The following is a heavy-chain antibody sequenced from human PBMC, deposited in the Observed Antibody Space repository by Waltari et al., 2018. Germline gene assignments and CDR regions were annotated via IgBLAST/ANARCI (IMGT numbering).Heavy chain of an antibody. J-gene: IGHJ4*02. CDR2: INHSGST. CDR1: GGSFSGYY. CDR3: ARGGSTVNDY. Sequence: QVQLQQWGAGLLKPSETLSLTCAVYGGSFSGYYWSWIRQPPGKGLEWIGEINHSGSTDDNPALKSLVTISVDTAKNQFSLKLSSVTAADTAVYYCARGGSTVNDYWGQGTLVTVSS. V-gene: IGHV4-34*01. D-gene: IGHD4-17*01.